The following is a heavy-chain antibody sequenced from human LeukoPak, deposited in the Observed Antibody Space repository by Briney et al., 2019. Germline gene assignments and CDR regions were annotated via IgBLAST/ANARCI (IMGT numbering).Heavy chain of an antibody. CDR1: GFIFSHYG. CDR3: ARDAQRGFDYSNSLEY. CDR2: IWSDGSNR. V-gene: IGHV3-33*01. J-gene: IGHJ4*01. D-gene: IGHD4-11*01. Sequence: GGSPRLSCAASGFIFSHYGMHWVRQAPGKGLEWVAVIWSDGSNRFYAGSVKGRFTISRDNSQNTVFLQMNSLGVEDTAMYYCARDAQRGFDYSNSLEYWGHGTLVTVSS.